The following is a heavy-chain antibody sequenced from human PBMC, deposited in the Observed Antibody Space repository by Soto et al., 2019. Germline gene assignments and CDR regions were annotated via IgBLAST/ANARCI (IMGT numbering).Heavy chain of an antibody. CDR1: GFTFSSYS. V-gene: IGHV3-21*01. CDR3: ARVSNGSSGAYYLDY. J-gene: IGHJ4*02. CDR2: ISSDSNYI. D-gene: IGHD2-15*01. Sequence: GGSLRLSCAASGFTFSSYSINWVRQAPGKGLEWVSSISSDSNYIYYADSVRGRFTISRDNAKHSLSLQMNSLRAEDTAVYYCARVSNGSSGAYYLDYWGQGTLVTVSS.